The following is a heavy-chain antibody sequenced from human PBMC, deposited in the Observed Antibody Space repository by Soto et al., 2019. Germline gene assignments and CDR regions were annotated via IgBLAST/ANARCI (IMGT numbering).Heavy chain of an antibody. Sequence: EVQLFESGGGLAQPGGSLRLSCGASGFTFDSFSMSWVRQAPGKVLEWVSGISGSGGGMYYVDSVKGRFTITREDSKNTVYLEMSSLKAEDTALYYCAKVYFFAVGANDYWGQGTPVTVSS. D-gene: IGHD3-10*01. CDR2: ISGSGGGM. J-gene: IGHJ4*02. CDR1: GFTFDSFS. CDR3: AKVYFFAVGANDY. V-gene: IGHV3-23*01.